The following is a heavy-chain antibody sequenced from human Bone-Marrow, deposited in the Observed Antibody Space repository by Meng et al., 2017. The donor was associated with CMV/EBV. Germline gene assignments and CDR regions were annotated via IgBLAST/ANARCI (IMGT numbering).Heavy chain of an antibody. D-gene: IGHD3-16*01. CDR2: VYYSGST. V-gene: IGHV4-59*01. J-gene: IGHJ5*02. Sequence: GSLRLSCTVSGGSIRSYYWSWIRQPPGEGLEWIGYVYYSGSTNYNPSLKSRVTISVDTSKNQFSLKLNSVTAADTAVYYCARVWGGDNWFDPWGQGILVTVSS. CDR3: ARVWGGDNWFDP. CDR1: GGSIRSYY.